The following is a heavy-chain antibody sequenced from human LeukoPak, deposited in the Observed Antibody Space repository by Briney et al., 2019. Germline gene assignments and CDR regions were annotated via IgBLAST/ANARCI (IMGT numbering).Heavy chain of an antibody. V-gene: IGHV4-39*07. D-gene: IGHD3-10*01. Sequence: SETLSLTCTVSGGSISSSSYYWGWIRQPPGKGLEWIGNIYYSGSTYYNPSLKSRVTISVDTSKNQFSLKLSSVTAADTAVYYCARVRVGFDYWGQGTLVTVSS. CDR2: IYYSGST. CDR3: ARVRVGFDY. J-gene: IGHJ4*02. CDR1: GGSISSSSYY.